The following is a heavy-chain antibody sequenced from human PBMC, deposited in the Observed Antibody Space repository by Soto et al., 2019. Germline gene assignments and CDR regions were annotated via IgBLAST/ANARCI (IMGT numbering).Heavy chain of an antibody. D-gene: IGHD3-22*01. Sequence: SETLSLTCTVSGGSISSYYWSWIRQPPGKGLEWIGYIYYSGSTNYNPSLKSRVTISVDKSMNRLSLILRSVTAADMAVYYCVGETYYYDGNGYTFTNWGQGTQVTVSS. J-gene: IGHJ4*02. V-gene: IGHV4-59*12. CDR2: IYYSGST. CDR1: GGSISSYY. CDR3: VGETYYYDGNGYTFTN.